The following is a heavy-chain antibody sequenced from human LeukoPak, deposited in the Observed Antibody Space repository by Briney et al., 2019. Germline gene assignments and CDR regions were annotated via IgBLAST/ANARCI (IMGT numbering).Heavy chain of an antibody. D-gene: IGHD2-2*01. CDR1: GGSISSSNW. CDR3: ARDCSSTSCPYYMDV. V-gene: IGHV4-4*02. J-gene: IGHJ6*03. CDR2: IYHSGST. Sequence: PSETLSLTCAVSGGSISSSNWWSWVRQPPGKGLEWIGEIYHSGSTNYNPSLKSRVTISVDKSKNQFSLKLSSVTAADTAVYYCARDCSSTSCPYYMDVWGKGTTVTVSS.